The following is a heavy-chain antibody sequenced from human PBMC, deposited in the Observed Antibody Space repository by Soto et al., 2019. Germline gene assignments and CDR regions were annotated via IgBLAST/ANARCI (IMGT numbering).Heavy chain of an antibody. D-gene: IGHD3-9*01. CDR1: GYTFTGYY. CDR3: ARVNVRYDILTGYYNSYYYYGMDV. Sequence: ASVKVSCKASGYTFTGYYMHWLRQAPGQGLEWMGWINPNSGGTNYAQKFQGRVTMTRDTSISTAYMELSRLRSDDTAVYYCARVNVRYDILTGYYNSYYYYGMDVWGQGTTVTVSS. J-gene: IGHJ6*02. CDR2: INPNSGGT. V-gene: IGHV1-2*02.